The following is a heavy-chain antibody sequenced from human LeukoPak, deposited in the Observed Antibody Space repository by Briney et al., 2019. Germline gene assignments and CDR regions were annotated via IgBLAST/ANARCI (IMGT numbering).Heavy chain of an antibody. CDR3: AREVITMVRGVIIGAYNWFDP. D-gene: IGHD3-10*01. Sequence: PSETLSLTCPVSSGSISSGVYYWSWIRQHPGKGLEWIGYIYYSGSTYYNPSLKSRVTISVDTSKNQFSLKLSSVTAADTAVYYCAREVITMVRGVIIGAYNWFDPWGQGTLVTVSS. V-gene: IGHV4-31*03. CDR1: SGSISSGVYY. CDR2: IYYSGST. J-gene: IGHJ5*02.